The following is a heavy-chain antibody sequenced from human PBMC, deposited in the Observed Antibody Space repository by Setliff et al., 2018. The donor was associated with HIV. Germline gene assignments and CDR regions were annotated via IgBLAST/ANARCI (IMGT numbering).Heavy chain of an antibody. CDR3: ASAGAWQRNALDI. J-gene: IGHJ3*02. Sequence: GASVKVSCKASGYTFTDYYMHWVQQAPGKGLEWMGRVDPEDGETIYAEKFQGRVAMTRDTSTSTVYMELSSLRSEDTAVYYCASAGAWQRNALDIWGQGTMVTVSS. D-gene: IGHD5-12*01. CDR2: VDPEDGET. CDR1: GYTFTDYY. V-gene: IGHV1-69-2*01.